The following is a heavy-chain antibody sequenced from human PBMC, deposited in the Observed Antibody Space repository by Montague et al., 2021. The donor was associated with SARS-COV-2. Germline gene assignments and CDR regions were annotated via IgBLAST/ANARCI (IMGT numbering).Heavy chain of an antibody. CDR1: EFVVSANY. D-gene: IGHD3-10*01. J-gene: IGHJ4*02. CDR2: IYRGGNT. CDR3: ASTAGGVVHMRTPKYSDY. V-gene: IGHV3-66*01. Sequence: SLRLSCAASEFVVSANYMSWVRQTPRKGLEWVAVIYRGGNTHYSDSVKGRFTNSRDNSKNTLYLQMNRLRAEDAGLYYCASTAGGVVHMRTPKYSDYWGQGTLVTVSS.